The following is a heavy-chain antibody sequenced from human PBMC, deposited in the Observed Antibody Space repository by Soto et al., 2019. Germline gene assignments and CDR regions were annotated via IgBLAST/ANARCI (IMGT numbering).Heavy chain of an antibody. D-gene: IGHD3-16*01. CDR3: ARGIPVLFDP. Sequence: EVQLVESGGGLVKPGGSLRLSCAASGFTFSSYSMNWVRQAPGKGLEWVSSISSSRSYIYYADSVKGRFTISRDNAKNSLYLQMNSLRAEDTAVYYCARGIPVLFDPWGQGTLVTVSS. CDR2: ISSSRSYI. J-gene: IGHJ5*02. V-gene: IGHV3-21*01. CDR1: GFTFSSYS.